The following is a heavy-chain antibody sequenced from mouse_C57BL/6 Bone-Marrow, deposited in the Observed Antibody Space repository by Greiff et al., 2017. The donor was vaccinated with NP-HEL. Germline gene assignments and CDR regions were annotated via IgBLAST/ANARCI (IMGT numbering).Heavy chain of an antibody. Sequence: DVQLQESGAELVRPGASVKLSCTVSGFNIKDDYMHWVKQRPEQGLEWIGWIDPENGDPEYASKFQGKATITADTSSNTAYLQLSSLTSEDTAVYYCTTGGSSPYAMDYWGQGTSVTVSS. CDR1: GFNIKDDY. CDR2: IDPENGDP. CDR3: TTGGSSPYAMDY. V-gene: IGHV14-4*01. D-gene: IGHD1-1*01. J-gene: IGHJ4*01.